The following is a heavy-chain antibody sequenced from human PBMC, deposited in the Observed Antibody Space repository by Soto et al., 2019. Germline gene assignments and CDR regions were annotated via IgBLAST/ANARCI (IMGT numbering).Heavy chain of an antibody. V-gene: IGHV3-13*01. CDR2: IGTAGDT. D-gene: IGHD2-15*01. Sequence: GGSLGLSCEASGFTFSGFDMHWVRQPTGKGLEWVSTIGTAGDTYYAVSVKGRFTISRDNAKNSLSLQMNSLRAGDTAVYFCARGQEVGAHFFDSWGQGTLVTVSS. J-gene: IGHJ4*01. CDR3: ARGQEVGAHFFDS. CDR1: GFTFSGFD.